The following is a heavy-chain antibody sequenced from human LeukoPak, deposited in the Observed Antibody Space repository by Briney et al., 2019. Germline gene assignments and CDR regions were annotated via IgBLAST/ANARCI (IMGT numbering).Heavy chain of an antibody. Sequence: ASVKVSCKASGGTFSSYAISWVRQAPGQGLEWMGRIIPIFGIANYAQKFQGRVTITADKPTSTAYMELSSLRSEDTAVYYCARAYCGGDCYSGYFQHWGQGTLVTVSS. J-gene: IGHJ1*01. D-gene: IGHD2-21*02. V-gene: IGHV1-69*04. CDR3: ARAYCGGDCYSGYFQH. CDR2: IIPIFGIA. CDR1: GGTFSSYA.